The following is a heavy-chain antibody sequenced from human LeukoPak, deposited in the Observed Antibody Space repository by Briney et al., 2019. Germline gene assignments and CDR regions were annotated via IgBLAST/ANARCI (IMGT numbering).Heavy chain of an antibody. CDR2: IKQDGSEK. V-gene: IGHV3-7*01. Sequence: GGSLRLSCAASGFTFSSYSMNWVRQAPGKGLEWVANIKQDGSEKYYVDSVKGRFTISRDNAKNSLYLQMNSLRAEDTAVYYCAREGFYAPPGFDYWGQGTLVTVSS. CDR1: GFTFSSYS. CDR3: AREGFYAPPGFDY. J-gene: IGHJ4*02. D-gene: IGHD2/OR15-2a*01.